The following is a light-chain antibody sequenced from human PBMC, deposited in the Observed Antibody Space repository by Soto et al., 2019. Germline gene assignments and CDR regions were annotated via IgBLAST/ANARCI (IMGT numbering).Light chain of an antibody. CDR2: GAS. J-gene: IGKJ1*01. Sequence: VLTQSRGNLALSPGERATLSCRASQSVSNNYLAWYQQKPGQAPRLLIYGASNRATGIPDRFSGSASGTDFTLTISRLEPEDFAVYYCQQYGSSGTFGQGTKVDIK. CDR3: QQYGSSGT. CDR1: QSVSNNY. V-gene: IGKV3-20*01.